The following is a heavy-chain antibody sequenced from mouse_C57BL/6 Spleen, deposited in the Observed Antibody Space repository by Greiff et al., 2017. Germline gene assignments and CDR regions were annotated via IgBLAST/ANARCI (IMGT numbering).Heavy chain of an antibody. CDR3: ARPLTGTRDCDY. CDR2: ISSGGSYT. D-gene: IGHD4-1*01. CDR1: GFTFSSYG. Sequence: EVQRVESGGDLVKPGGSLKLSCAASGFTFSSYGMSWVRQTPDTRLEWVATISSGGSYTYYPDSVKGRFTISRDNAKNPLYLQMSSLKSEDTAMYYCARPLTGTRDCDYWGQGTTLTVSS. J-gene: IGHJ2*01. V-gene: IGHV5-6*01.